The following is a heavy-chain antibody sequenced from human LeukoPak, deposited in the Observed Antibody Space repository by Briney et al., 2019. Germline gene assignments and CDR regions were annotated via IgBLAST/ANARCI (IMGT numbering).Heavy chain of an antibody. J-gene: IGHJ4*02. V-gene: IGHV3-66*01. CDR2: IYAGGNT. CDR1: GFTLNTNY. Sequence: GGSLRLSCAASGFTLNTNYMNWVRQVPGKGLEWVSVIYAGGNTYYADSVKGRFTISRDNSRNTLYLQMNSLRAEDTAVYYCARVGGMRPGGGGPFDYWGQGTLVTVSS. CDR3: ARVGGMRPGGGGPFDY. D-gene: IGHD2-15*01.